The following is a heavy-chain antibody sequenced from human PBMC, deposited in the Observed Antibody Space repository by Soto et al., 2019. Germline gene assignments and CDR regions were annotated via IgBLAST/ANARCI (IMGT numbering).Heavy chain of an antibody. Sequence: SVKVSCKASGGTFSSYAISWVRQAPGQGLEWMGGIIPIFGTANYAQKFQGRITITADESTSTAYMELSSLRSEDTAVYYCARGSQGERYYYGMDVWGQGTTVTVSS. J-gene: IGHJ6*02. V-gene: IGHV1-69*13. CDR3: ARGSQGERYYYGMDV. CDR2: IIPIFGTA. CDR1: GGTFSSYA. D-gene: IGHD2-21*01.